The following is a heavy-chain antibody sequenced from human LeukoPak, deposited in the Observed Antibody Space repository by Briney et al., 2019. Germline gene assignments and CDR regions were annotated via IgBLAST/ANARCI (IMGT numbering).Heavy chain of an antibody. Sequence: GGSLRLSCAASGFTFSDYYMTWIRQAPGKGLEWVAVISYDGSNKYYADSVKGRFTISRDNSKNTLYLQMNSLRAEDTAVYYCAKDRRGYSYGYTPLAYWGQGTLVTVSS. D-gene: IGHD5-18*01. CDR3: AKDRRGYSYGYTPLAY. CDR1: GFTFSDYY. V-gene: IGHV3-30*18. CDR2: ISYDGSNK. J-gene: IGHJ4*02.